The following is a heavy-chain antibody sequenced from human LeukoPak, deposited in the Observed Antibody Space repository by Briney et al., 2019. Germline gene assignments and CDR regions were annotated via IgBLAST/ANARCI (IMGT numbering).Heavy chain of an antibody. J-gene: IGHJ4*02. CDR3: ARRYRRLHFDY. CDR2: INHSGST. CDR1: GGSFSGYY. V-gene: IGHV4-34*01. Sequence: SETLSLTCAVYGGSFSGYYWSWIRQPPGKGLEWIGEINHSGSTNYNPSLKSRVTISVDTSKNQFSLKLSSVTAADMAVYYCARRYRRLHFDYWGQGTLVTVSS. D-gene: IGHD3-16*01.